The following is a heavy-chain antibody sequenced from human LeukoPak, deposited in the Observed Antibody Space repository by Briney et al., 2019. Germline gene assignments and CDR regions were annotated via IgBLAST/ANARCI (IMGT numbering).Heavy chain of an antibody. V-gene: IGHV4-34*01. D-gene: IGHD2-21*01. CDR3: ARGRGYSSYNWFDP. CDR1: GGSFSGYY. Sequence: PSETLSLTCAAYGGSFSGYYWSWIRQPPGKGLEWIGEINHSGSTNYNPSLKSRVTISVDTSKNQFSLKLSSVTAADTAVYYCARGRGYSSYNWFDPWGQGTLVTVSS. CDR2: INHSGST. J-gene: IGHJ5*02.